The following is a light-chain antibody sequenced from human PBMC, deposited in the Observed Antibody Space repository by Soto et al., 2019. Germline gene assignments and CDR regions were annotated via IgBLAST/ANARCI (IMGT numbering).Light chain of an antibody. CDR1: SSDVGAYSY. CDR2: DVN. V-gene: IGLV2-11*01. Sequence: QSALTQPRSVSGSPGQSVTISCTGTSSDVGAYSYVSWYQQHPGKAPKVMIYDVNKRPSGVPDRFSGSKSDNTASLTISGLQAEDEADYYCCAYAGSYSLVFGGGTKVTVL. J-gene: IGLJ2*01. CDR3: CAYAGSYSLV.